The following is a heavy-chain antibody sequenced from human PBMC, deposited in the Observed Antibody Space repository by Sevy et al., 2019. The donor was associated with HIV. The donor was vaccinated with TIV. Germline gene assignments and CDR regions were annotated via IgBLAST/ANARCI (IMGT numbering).Heavy chain of an antibody. Sequence: GGFLRLSCVASGFTFSDSWMTWVRQAPGKGLERIAFINEDGSRLGYVDSVRGRFTISRENTKNSLYLQMNSLRAEDTAVYFCARDHAYSALDYWGQGTLVTVSS. D-gene: IGHD5-18*01. CDR1: GFTFSDSW. J-gene: IGHJ4*02. CDR3: ARDHAYSALDY. V-gene: IGHV3-7*01. CDR2: INEDGSRL.